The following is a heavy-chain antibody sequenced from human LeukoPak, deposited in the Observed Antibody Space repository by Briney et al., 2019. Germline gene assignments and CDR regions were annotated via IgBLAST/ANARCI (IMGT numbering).Heavy chain of an antibody. V-gene: IGHV3-72*01. D-gene: IGHD1-26*01. CDR3: ASGSYYLEYFQH. Sequence: PGGSLRLSCAASGFTFSDHYMDWVRQAPGKGLEWAGRTRNKANSYTTEYAASVKGRFTISRDDSKNSLYLQMNSLKTEDTAVYYCASGSYYLEYFQHWGQGTLVTVSS. J-gene: IGHJ1*01. CDR2: TRNKANSYTT. CDR1: GFTFSDHY.